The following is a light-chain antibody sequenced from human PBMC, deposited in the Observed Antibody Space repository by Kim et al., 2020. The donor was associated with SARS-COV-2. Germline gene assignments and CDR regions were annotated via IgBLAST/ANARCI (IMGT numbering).Light chain of an antibody. CDR2: GKN. J-gene: IGLJ3*02. Sequence: ALGQTVRSTCQGDSLRSYYPSWYQQKPGQAPVLVIYGKNYRPSGIPDRFSGSSSGNTASLTISGAQAEDEGDYYCNSRDSSGNQWVFGGGTQLTVL. CDR3: NSRDSSGNQWV. CDR1: SLRSYY. V-gene: IGLV3-19*01.